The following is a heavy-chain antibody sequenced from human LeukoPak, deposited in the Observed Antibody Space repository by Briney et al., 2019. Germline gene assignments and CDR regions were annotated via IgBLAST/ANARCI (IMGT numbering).Heavy chain of an antibody. J-gene: IGHJ6*02. Sequence: GGSLRLSCAASGFTFSSYWMNWVRQAPGKGLVWVSHINSDGSVTNYADSVKGRFTISRDNAKNTLYLQMNSLRAEDTAVYYCAKEGYYDILTGYYSPAGMDVWGQGTTVTVSS. D-gene: IGHD3-9*01. CDR1: GFTFSSYW. CDR2: INSDGSVT. CDR3: AKEGYYDILTGYYSPAGMDV. V-gene: IGHV3-74*01.